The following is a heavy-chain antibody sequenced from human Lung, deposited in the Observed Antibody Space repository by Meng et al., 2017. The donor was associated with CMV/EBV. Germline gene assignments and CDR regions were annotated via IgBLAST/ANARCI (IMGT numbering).Heavy chain of an antibody. D-gene: IGHD3-10*01. CDR3: LRGSGGSV. CDR1: GDSITNHNW. J-gene: IGHJ1*01. V-gene: IGHV4-4*02. CDR2: IPHRGSS. Sequence: QGQWRESGPALVKPSETLSLTCAVSGDSITNHNWWAWVRQPPGKGLEWIGEIPHRGSSAYNPSLKSRVSMSIDKSKNQFSLKLTSVTAADMAVYHCLRGSGGSVWGQGTLVTVSS.